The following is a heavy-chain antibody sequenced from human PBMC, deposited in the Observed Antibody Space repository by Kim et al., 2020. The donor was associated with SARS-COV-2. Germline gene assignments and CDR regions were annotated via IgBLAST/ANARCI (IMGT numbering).Heavy chain of an antibody. D-gene: IGHD3-22*01. V-gene: IGHV3-23*01. CDR3: AKDLAITMIVVVITIFDY. CDR2: ISGSGGST. CDR1: GFTFSSYA. J-gene: IGHJ4*02. Sequence: GGSLRLSCAASGFTFSSYAMSWVRQAPGKGLEWVSAISGSGGSTYYADSVKGRFTISRDNSKNTLYLQMNSLRAEDTAVYYCAKDLAITMIVVVITIFDYWGQGTLVTVSS.